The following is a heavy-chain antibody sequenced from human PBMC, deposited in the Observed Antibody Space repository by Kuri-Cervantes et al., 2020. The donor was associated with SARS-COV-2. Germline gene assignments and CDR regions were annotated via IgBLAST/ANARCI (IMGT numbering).Heavy chain of an antibody. CDR2: INPNSGGT. D-gene: IGHD3-22*01. Sequence: ASVKVSCKASGYTFTGYYMHWVRQAPGQGLEWMGWINPNSGGTNYAQKFQGWVTMTRDTSISTVYMEPSRLRSDDTAVYYCARSTHFRRLVVISQGGAFDIWGQGTMVTVSS. J-gene: IGHJ3*02. CDR3: ARSTHFRRLVVISQGGAFDI. CDR1: GYTFTGYY. V-gene: IGHV1-2*04.